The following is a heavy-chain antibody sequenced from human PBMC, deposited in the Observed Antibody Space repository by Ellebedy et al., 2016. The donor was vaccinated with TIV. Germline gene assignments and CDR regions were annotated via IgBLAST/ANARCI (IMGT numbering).Heavy chain of an antibody. D-gene: IGHD6-13*01. CDR1: EFAFETDW. CDR2: INQEGSDK. J-gene: IGHJ4*02. Sequence: LSLTCAASEFAFETDWMTWVRQAPGKGLEWVANINQEGSDKSYVDSVKGRFTISRDNAKSSLYLQMNSLRVDDTAVYYCVSWYADWGQGTLVTVSS. CDR3: VSWYAD. V-gene: IGHV3-7*01.